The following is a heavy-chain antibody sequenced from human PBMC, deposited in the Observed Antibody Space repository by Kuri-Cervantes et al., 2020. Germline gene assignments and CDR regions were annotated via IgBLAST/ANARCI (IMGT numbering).Heavy chain of an antibody. CDR1: GFTFSSYA. V-gene: IGHV3-23*01. J-gene: IGHJ5*02. D-gene: IGHD3-16*01. CDR2: ISGSGGTT. Sequence: GGSLRLSCAASGFTFSSYAMSWVRQVPGKGLEWVSAISGSGGTTYYADSVKGRFTISRDNSKNTLYLQMNSLRAEDTAVYYCATGRGSRLGGQNWFDPWGQGTLVTVSS. CDR3: ATGRGSRLGGQNWFDP.